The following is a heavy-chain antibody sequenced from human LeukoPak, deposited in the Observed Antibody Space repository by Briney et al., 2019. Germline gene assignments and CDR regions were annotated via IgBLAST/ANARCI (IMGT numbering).Heavy chain of an antibody. D-gene: IGHD6-6*01. CDR1: GYTFTSYY. CDR3: ASCFMQLVYGMDV. J-gene: IGHJ6*02. V-gene: IGHV1-69*13. CDR2: IIPIFGTA. Sequence: GASVKVSCKASGYTFTSYYMHWVRQAPGQGLEWMGGIIPIFGTANYAQKFQGRVTITADESTSTAYMELSSLRSEDTAVYYCASCFMQLVYGMDVWGQGTTVTVSS.